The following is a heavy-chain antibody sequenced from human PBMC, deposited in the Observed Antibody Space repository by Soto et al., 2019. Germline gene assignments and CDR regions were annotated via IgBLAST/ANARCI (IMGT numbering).Heavy chain of an antibody. J-gene: IGHJ4*02. V-gene: IGHV1-2*02. CDR1: GYTFTGYY. Sequence: QVQLVQSGAEVKKPGASVKVSCKASGYTFTGYYMHWVRQAPGQGLELMGWINPNSGGTNYAQKFQGSVTMTRDTCISTAYMELSRLRSDDTAVYCSAGEEQWLVRLDYWGPGTLVPVFS. CDR3: AGEEQWLVRLDY. CDR2: INPNSGGT. D-gene: IGHD6-19*01.